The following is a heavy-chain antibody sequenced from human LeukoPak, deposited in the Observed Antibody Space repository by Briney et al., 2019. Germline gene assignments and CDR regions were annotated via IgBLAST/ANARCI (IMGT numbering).Heavy chain of an antibody. V-gene: IGHV3-21*01. D-gene: IGHD4-17*01. CDR2: ISSSSSYI. J-gene: IGHJ4*02. CDR3: ASEPLYGDFG. Sequence: TGGSLRLSCATSGFTFSDHYMDWVRQAPGKGLEWVSSISSSSSYIYYADSVKGRFTISRDNAKNSLYLQMNSLRAEDTAVYYCASEPLYGDFGWGQGTLVTVSS. CDR1: GFTFSDHY.